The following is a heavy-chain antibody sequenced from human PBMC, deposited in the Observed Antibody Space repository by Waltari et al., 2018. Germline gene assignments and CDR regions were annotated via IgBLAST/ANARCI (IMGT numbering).Heavy chain of an antibody. CDR2: ISSSSSNR. J-gene: IGHJ4*02. V-gene: IGHV3-21*02. CDR3: ARGVSITETPWFAY. D-gene: IGHD5-12*01. Sequence: EVQLVESGGGLVKHGGSLRLSCATSGFTFSTYSMNWVRQAPGKGLEGVSSISSSSSNRYYADSVKGRFTISRDNAKNSMYMQLNSLRVEDTAIYYCARGVSITETPWFAYWGQGTLVTVSS. CDR1: GFTFSTYS.